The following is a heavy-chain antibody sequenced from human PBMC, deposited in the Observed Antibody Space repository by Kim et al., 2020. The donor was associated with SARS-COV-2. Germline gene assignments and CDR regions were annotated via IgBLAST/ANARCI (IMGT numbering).Heavy chain of an antibody. D-gene: IGHD3-10*01. J-gene: IGHJ5*02. CDR1: GGSISSYY. CDR3: ARVGGGSGSYRPGYNWFDP. Sequence: SETLSLTCTVSGGSISSYYWSWIRQPPGKGLEWIGYIYYSGSTNYNPSLKSRVTISVDTSKNQFSLKLSSVTAADTAVYYCARVGGGSGSYRPGYNWFDPWGQGTLVTVSS. V-gene: IGHV4-59*01. CDR2: IYYSGST.